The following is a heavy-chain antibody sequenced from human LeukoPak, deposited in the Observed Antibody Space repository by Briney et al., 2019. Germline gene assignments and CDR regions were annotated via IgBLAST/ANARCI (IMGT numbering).Heavy chain of an antibody. CDR1: GFTFSSYA. CDR3: AKSSGYCTSSSCYYFYLDV. J-gene: IGHJ6*03. D-gene: IGHD2-2*01. V-gene: IGHV3-23*01. CDR2: ISGSGSAT. Sequence: GGSLRLSCAASGFTFSSYAMSWVRQAPGRGLEWVSTISGSGSATYYADSVKGRFTVSRDKSKNTLYLQMNSLRAEDTAVFYCAKSSGYCTSSSCYYFYLDVWGKGTSVTVSS.